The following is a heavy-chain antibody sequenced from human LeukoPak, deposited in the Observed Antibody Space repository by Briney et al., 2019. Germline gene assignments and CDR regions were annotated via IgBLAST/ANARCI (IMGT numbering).Heavy chain of an antibody. J-gene: IGHJ3*02. CDR1: GGSFSGYY. CDR3: ARDTYCSGGSCYSYAFDI. Sequence: SETLSLTCAVYGGSFSGYYWSWIRQPPGKGLEWIGEINHSGSTNYNPSLKSRVTISVDTSKNQFSLKLSSVTAADTAVYYCARDTYCSGGSCYSYAFDIWGQGTMVTVSS. D-gene: IGHD2-15*01. CDR2: INHSGST. V-gene: IGHV4-34*01.